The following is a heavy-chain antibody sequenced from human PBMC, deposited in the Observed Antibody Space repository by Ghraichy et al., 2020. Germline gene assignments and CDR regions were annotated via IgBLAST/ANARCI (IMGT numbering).Heavy chain of an antibody. CDR2: ISYDGNNK. J-gene: IGHJ5*02. CDR3: AKSGNLQMLDNWFDP. D-gene: IGHD1-26*01. CDR1: GFTFSRYA. V-gene: IGHV3-30*18. Sequence: GESLNISCVASGFTFSRYAMHWVRQSPGKGLEWVAVISYDGNNKYYADSVKGRFTISRDTPKNTLLLQMNSLRVEDTAVYYCAKSGNLQMLDNWFDPWGQGTLVTVSS.